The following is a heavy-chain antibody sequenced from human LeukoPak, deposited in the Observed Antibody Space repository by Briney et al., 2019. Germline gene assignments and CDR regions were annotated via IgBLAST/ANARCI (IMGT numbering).Heavy chain of an antibody. Sequence: GGSPRLSCAASGFSFSSYSMIWVRQAPGKGLEWVSYITSSSTTIYYADSVKGRFTISRDNAKNSLYLQMNSLRAEDTAVYYCARDRHRYHYDGSGYPPYWGQGTLVTVSS. CDR1: GFSFSSYS. CDR3: ARDRHRYHYDGSGYPPY. CDR2: ITSSSTTI. V-gene: IGHV3-48*01. J-gene: IGHJ4*02. D-gene: IGHD3-22*01.